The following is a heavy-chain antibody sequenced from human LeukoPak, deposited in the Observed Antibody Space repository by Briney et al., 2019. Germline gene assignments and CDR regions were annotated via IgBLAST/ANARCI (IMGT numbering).Heavy chain of an antibody. Sequence: GESLMISCKASGYSFGNYWIGWVRQMPGKGLEWMGIIYPSDSNTRYSPSFQGPVTISADRSISTAYLQWSSLKASDTAMYYCARHLPSSSYYYYMDVWGKGTTVTVSS. J-gene: IGHJ6*03. CDR1: GYSFGNYW. CDR3: ARHLPSSSYYYYMDV. CDR2: IYPSDSNT. V-gene: IGHV5-51*01. D-gene: IGHD6-13*01.